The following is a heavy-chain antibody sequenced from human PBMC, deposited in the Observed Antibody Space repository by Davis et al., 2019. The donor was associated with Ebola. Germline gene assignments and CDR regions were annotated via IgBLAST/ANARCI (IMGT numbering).Heavy chain of an antibody. Sequence: PGGSLRLSCAASGFTFSSYAMSWVRQAPGKGLEWVSGMVGSGGSTYYADSVKGRFTISRDNAKNSLFLQMNSLGAEDTAVYYCARAAVSASKSWFDPWGQGTLVTVSS. CDR3: ARAAVSASKSWFDP. CDR1: GFTFSSYA. V-gene: IGHV3-23*01. CDR2: MVGSGGST. D-gene: IGHD2-2*01. J-gene: IGHJ5*02.